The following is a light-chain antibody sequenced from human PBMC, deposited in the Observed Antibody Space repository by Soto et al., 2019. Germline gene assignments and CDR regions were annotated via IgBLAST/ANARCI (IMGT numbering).Light chain of an antibody. CDR3: QQYGSSPWT. Sequence: EIVMKQSPGTLSLSPRERATLSCRASQSVSSSYLAWYQQKPRQAPRPLIYGASSRAIGIPDRFSGSGSGTDFTLTISRLEPEDFAVYYCQQYGSSPWTFGQGTKVEIK. V-gene: IGKV3-20*01. CDR2: GAS. J-gene: IGKJ1*01. CDR1: QSVSSSY.